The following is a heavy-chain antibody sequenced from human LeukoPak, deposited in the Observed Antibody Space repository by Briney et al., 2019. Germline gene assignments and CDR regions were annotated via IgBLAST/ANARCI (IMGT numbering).Heavy chain of an antibody. CDR1: GFTVSSNY. Sequence: GGSLRLSCAASGFTVSSNYMTWVRQAPGKGLEWVSLIYSGGSTSYADSVRGRFTISRDNSKNTLYLQMNSLRAEDTAVYYCARVETVADAFDIWGQGTLVTVSS. V-gene: IGHV3-66*01. CDR2: IYSGGST. CDR3: ARVETVADAFDI. D-gene: IGHD1-1*01. J-gene: IGHJ3*02.